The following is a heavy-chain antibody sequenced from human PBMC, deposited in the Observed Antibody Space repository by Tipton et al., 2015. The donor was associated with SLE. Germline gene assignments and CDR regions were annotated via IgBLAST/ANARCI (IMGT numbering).Heavy chain of an antibody. CDR1: GGSISSTNYY. Sequence: TLSLTCTVSGGSISSTNYYWGWIRQPPGKGLEWIGSIYYSGSTYYNPSLKSRVTISVDTSKNQFSLKLSSVTAADTAVYYCARGGGSSGWSDAFDIWGQGTMVTVSS. J-gene: IGHJ3*02. V-gene: IGHV4-39*07. D-gene: IGHD6-19*01. CDR3: ARGGGSSGWSDAFDI. CDR2: IYYSGST.